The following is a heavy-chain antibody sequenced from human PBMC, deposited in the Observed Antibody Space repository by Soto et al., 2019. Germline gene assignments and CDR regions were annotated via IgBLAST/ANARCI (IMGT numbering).Heavy chain of an antibody. CDR3: ARSNFEYSSSYYYMDV. V-gene: IGHV3-11*01. D-gene: IGHD6-6*01. J-gene: IGHJ6*03. Sequence: GGSLRLSCAASGFTFSDYYMSLILQDPGKGLEWVSYISSSGSTIYYADSVKGRFTISRDNAKNSLYLQMNSLRAEDTAVYYCARSNFEYSSSYYYMDVWGKGTTVTVSS. CDR1: GFTFSDYY. CDR2: ISSSGSTI.